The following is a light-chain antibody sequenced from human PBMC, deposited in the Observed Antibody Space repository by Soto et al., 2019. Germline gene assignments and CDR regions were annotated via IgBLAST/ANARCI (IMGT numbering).Light chain of an antibody. CDR2: KAS. Sequence: DVQMTQSPSTLSASVGDRVTITCRASQSISSWLAWYQQKPGKAPKLLIYKASSLESGVPSRFSGSGFGTEFTLTISSLQPDDFATYYCQQYNTYWTFGQGTQV. J-gene: IGKJ1*01. V-gene: IGKV1-5*03. CDR1: QSISSW. CDR3: QQYNTYWT.